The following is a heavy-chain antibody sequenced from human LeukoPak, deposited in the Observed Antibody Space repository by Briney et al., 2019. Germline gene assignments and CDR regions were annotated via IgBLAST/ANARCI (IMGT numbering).Heavy chain of an antibody. Sequence: GGSLRLSCAASGFTFSSYEMNWDRQAPGKGLEWVSYISSSGSTIYYADSVKGRFTISRDNAKNSLYLQMNSLRAEDTAVYYCARAVGRSSSWSPIPGGDFDYWGQGTLVTVSS. V-gene: IGHV3-48*03. D-gene: IGHD6-13*01. CDR2: ISSSGSTI. CDR3: ARAVGRSSSWSPIPGGDFDY. CDR1: GFTFSSYE. J-gene: IGHJ4*02.